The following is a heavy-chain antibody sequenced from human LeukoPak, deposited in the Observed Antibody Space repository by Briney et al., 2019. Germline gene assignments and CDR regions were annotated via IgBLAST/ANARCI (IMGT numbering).Heavy chain of an antibody. CDR2: ISGSGGTT. CDR3: AKDRPGRTIVAAGPDY. Sequence: GGSLRLSCAASGFTFSSYAMSWVRQAPGKGLEWVSAISGSGGTTYYGDSVKGRFAISRDNSKNTLYLQMNSLRAEDTAVYYCAKDRPGRTIVAAGPDYWGQGTLVTVSS. CDR1: GFTFSSYA. J-gene: IGHJ4*02. V-gene: IGHV3-23*01. D-gene: IGHD6-13*01.